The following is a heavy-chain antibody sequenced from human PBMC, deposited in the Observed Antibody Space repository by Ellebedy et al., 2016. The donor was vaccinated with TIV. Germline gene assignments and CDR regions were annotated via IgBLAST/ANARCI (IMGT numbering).Heavy chain of an antibody. CDR2: ISSASSYK. CDR1: GFTFSSYS. CDR3: ARDAIGSSWSPGRGHWFDP. J-gene: IGHJ5*02. D-gene: IGHD6-13*01. Sequence: GESLKISCAASGFTFSSYSMNWVRQAPGKGPEWVSSISSASSYKYYPDSVKGRFTISRDNAKNSLYLQMNSLGAEDTAVYYCARDAIGSSWSPGRGHWFDPWGQGTLVTVSS. V-gene: IGHV3-21*01.